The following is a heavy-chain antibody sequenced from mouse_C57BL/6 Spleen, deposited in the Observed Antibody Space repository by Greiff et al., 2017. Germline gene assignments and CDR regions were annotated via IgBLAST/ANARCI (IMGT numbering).Heavy chain of an antibody. CDR1: GYTFTSYG. V-gene: IGHV1-81*01. CDR3: ARSGYGSSDYFDY. D-gene: IGHD1-1*01. Sequence: VKLQESGAELARPGASVKLSCKASGYTFTSYGISWVKQRTGQGLEWIGEIYPRSGNTYYNEKFKGKATLTADKSSSTAYMELRSLTSEDSAVYFCARSGYGSSDYFDYWGQGTTLTVSS. CDR2: IYPRSGNT. J-gene: IGHJ2*01.